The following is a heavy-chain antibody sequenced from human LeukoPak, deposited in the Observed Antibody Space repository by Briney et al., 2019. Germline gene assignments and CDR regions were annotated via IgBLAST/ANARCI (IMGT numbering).Heavy chain of an antibody. V-gene: IGHV1-69*05. CDR3: ARGRGTGTNILDDY. CDR2: SIPIFGTA. J-gene: IGHJ4*02. Sequence: SVKVSCKASGGTFSSYAISWVRQAPGQGLEWMGGSIPIFGTANYAQKFQGRVTITTDESTSTAYMELSSLRSEDTAVYYCARGRGTGTNILDDYWGQGTLVTVSS. CDR1: GGTFSSYA. D-gene: IGHD1-7*01.